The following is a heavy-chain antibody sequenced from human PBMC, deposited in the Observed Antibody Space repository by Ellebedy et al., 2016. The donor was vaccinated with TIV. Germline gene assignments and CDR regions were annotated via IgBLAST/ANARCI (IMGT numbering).Heavy chain of an antibody. V-gene: IGHV1-18*04. Sequence: AASVTVSCKASGYKFINYGYTWVRQAPGQGLEWVGYISSHNGNSNYGKNFEGRVTMTTDRPTATVFMELGSPRSDDTAMYYCARTRYSSSWPDFWGQGTLVTVSS. D-gene: IGHD5-18*01. CDR1: GYKFINYG. CDR3: ARTRYSSSWPDF. J-gene: IGHJ4*02. CDR2: ISSHNGNS.